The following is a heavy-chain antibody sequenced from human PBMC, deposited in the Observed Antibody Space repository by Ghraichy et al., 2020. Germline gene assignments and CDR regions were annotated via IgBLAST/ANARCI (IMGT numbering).Heavy chain of an antibody. CDR2: IKEDGRKM. CDR3: AKDQDTGWSFAD. V-gene: IGHV3-7*01. CDR1: GFTFTSYW. D-gene: IGHD1-26*01. J-gene: IGHJ4*02. Sequence: GESLNISCAASGFTFTSYWMYWVRQAPGKGPEWVTNIKEDGRKMYYVDSVKGRFTVSRDNAKKTLYLQINSLRVEDTAVYYCAKDQDTGWSFADWGQGTLVTVSS.